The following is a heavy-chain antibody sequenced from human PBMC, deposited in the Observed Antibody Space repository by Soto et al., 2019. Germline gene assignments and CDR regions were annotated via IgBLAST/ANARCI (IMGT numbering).Heavy chain of an antibody. D-gene: IGHD3-10*01. Sequence: QVQLQESGPGLVKPSETLSLTCTVSGGSITNYYCSWFRQPPGKGLEWIGYIQYNGYSAYNLSLTSRVPMSMDTSKPQFSLMVESVTATDTAVYYCATHGFGPLHGLVDVWGQGTTVIVSS. CDR3: ATHGFGPLHGLVDV. V-gene: IGHV4-59*08. CDR1: GGSITNYY. CDR2: IQYNGYS. J-gene: IGHJ6*02.